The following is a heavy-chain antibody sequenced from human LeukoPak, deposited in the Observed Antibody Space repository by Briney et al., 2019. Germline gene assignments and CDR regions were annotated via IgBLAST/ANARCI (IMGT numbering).Heavy chain of an antibody. CDR2: ISSSSSYI. CDR3: ARDKALYSSSWQRGAFDI. Sequence: PGGSLRLSCAASGFTFSSYSMNWVRQAPGKGLEWVSSISSSSSYIYYADSVKGRFTISRDNAKNSLYLQMNSLRAEDTAVYYCARDKALYSSSWQRGAFDIWGQGTTVTVSS. V-gene: IGHV3-21*01. J-gene: IGHJ3*02. D-gene: IGHD6-13*01. CDR1: GFTFSSYS.